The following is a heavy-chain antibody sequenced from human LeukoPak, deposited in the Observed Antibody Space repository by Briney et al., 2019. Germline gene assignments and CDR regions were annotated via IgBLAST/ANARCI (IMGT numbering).Heavy chain of an antibody. CDR1: GFTFSSYA. V-gene: IGHV3-7*01. CDR3: SRGGADYSFDV. J-gene: IGHJ3*01. CDR2: IKHDGSAK. D-gene: IGHD1-26*01. Sequence: GGSLRLSCAASGFTFSSYAMSWVRQAPGKGPEWVANIKHDGSAKLYVDSVKGRFTISRDSAKNSLYLQMNGLRAEDTAVYFCSRGGADYSFDVWGHGTMVTVSS.